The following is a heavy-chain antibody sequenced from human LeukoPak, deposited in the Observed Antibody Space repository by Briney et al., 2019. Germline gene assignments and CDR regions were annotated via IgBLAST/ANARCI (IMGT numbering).Heavy chain of an antibody. CDR3: AKGVGYMDV. J-gene: IGHJ6*03. Sequence: GGSLRLSCAASGFTFSSYGMHWVRQAPGKGLEWVAVIWYGGSNKYYADSVKGRFTISRDNSKNTLYLQMNSLRAEDTAVYYCAKGVGYMDVWGKGTTVTVSS. V-gene: IGHV3-30*02. CDR1: GFTFSSYG. CDR2: IWYGGSNK.